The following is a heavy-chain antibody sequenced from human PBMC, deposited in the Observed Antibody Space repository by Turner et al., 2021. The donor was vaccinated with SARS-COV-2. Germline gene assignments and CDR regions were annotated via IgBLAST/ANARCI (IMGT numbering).Heavy chain of an antibody. CDR1: GFTFSSYG. J-gene: IGHJ4*02. CDR3: AKEGLLVSLDY. D-gene: IGHD2-15*01. Sequence: VQLVESGGGLVQPGGSLRLSCAASGFTFSSYGMHWVRQAPGKGLEWVAVISYDGSNKYYADSVKGRFTISRDNSKNTLSLQMNSLRAEDTAVYYCAKEGLLVSLDYWGQGTPVTVSS. V-gene: IGHV3-30*18. CDR2: ISYDGSNK.